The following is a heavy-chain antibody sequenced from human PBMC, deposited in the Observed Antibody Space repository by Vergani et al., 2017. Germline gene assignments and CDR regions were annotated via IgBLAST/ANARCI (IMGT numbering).Heavy chain of an antibody. J-gene: IGHJ4*02. CDR1: GFTFGDYA. CDR2: IKSKTDGGTT. CDR3: TYSGSYFGIDY. D-gene: IGHD1-26*01. Sequence: EVQLVESGGGLVKPGRSLRLSCTASGFTFGDYAMSWFRQAPGKGLEWVGRIKSKTDGGTTDYAAPVKGRFTISRDDSKNTLYLQMNSLKTEDTAVYYCTYSGSYFGIDYWGQGTLVTVSS. V-gene: IGHV3-15*01.